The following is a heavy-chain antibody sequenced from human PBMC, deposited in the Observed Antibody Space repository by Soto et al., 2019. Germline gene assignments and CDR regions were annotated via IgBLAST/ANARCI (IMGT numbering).Heavy chain of an antibody. CDR2: ISVSGGST. D-gene: IGHD2-8*02. J-gene: IGHJ4*02. Sequence: GGSLRLSCAASGFTFNNYAMSWVRQAPGKGLEWVSGISVSGGSTYYADSVKGRFTISRDNSKNTLYVQMNSLRVDDTAVYYCAKDAGSVCTGGRPSSQALDSWGQGTLVTVSS. CDR3: AKDAGSVCTGGRPSSQALDS. V-gene: IGHV3-23*01. CDR1: GFTFNNYA.